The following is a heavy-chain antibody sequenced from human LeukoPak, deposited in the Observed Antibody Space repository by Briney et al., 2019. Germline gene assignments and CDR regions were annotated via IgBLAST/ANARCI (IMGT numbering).Heavy chain of an antibody. CDR2: IYHSGST. D-gene: IGHD2-2*01. V-gene: IGHV4-30-2*01. CDR1: GGSISSGGYY. J-gene: IGHJ4*02. CDR3: ARAREDHCSSTSCYVKGSFISHDY. Sequence: PSETLSLTCTASGGSISSGGYYWSWIRQPPGKGLEWIGYIYHSGSTYYNPSLKSRVTISVDRSKNQFSLKLSSVTAADTAVYYCARAREDHCSSTSCYVKGSFISHDYWGQGTLVTVSS.